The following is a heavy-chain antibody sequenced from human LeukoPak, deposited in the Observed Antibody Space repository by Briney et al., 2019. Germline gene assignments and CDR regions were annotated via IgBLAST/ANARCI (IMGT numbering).Heavy chain of an antibody. CDR3: AKMHALSAGYYFDY. CDR2: IYYSGST. D-gene: IGHD6-13*01. V-gene: IGHV4-39*01. J-gene: IGHJ4*02. Sequence: SETLSLTCTVSGGSISSSSYYWGWIRQPPGKGLEWIGSIYYSGSTYYNPSLKSRVTISVDTSKNQFSLKLSSVTAADTAVYYCAKMHALSAGYYFDYWGQGTLVTVSS. CDR1: GGSISSSSYY.